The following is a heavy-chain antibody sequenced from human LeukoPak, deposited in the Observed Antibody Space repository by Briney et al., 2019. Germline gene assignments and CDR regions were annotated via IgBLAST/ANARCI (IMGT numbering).Heavy chain of an antibody. CDR2: ISSSGSTI. Sequence: GGSLRLSCAASGFTFSDYYMSWIRQAPGKGLEWVSYISSSGSTIYYADSVKGRFTISRDNAKNSLYLQMNSLRAEDTAVYYCAREEPYCSSTSCYRGKAFDYWGQGTLVTVSS. D-gene: IGHD2-2*02. V-gene: IGHV3-11*04. CDR3: AREEPYCSSTSCYRGKAFDY. J-gene: IGHJ4*02. CDR1: GFTFSDYY.